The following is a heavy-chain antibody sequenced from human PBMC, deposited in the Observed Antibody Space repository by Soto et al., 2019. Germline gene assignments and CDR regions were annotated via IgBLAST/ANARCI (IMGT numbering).Heavy chain of an antibody. CDR3: ARGNRDYAAFDI. CDR1: GYTFTSYD. D-gene: IGHD4-17*01. V-gene: IGHV1-8*01. Sequence: ASVKVSCKASGYTFTSYDINWVLQATGQGLEWMGWMNPNSGNTGYAQKFQGRVTMTRNTSISTAYMELSSLRSEDTAVYYCARGNRDYAAFDIWGQGTMVTVSS. J-gene: IGHJ3*02. CDR2: MNPNSGNT.